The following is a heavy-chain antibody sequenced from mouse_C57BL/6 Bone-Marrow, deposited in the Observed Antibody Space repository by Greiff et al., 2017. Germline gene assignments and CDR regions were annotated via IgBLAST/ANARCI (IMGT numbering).Heavy chain of an antibody. Sequence: VQLQQSGAELVRPGTSVKVSCKASGYAFTNYLIEWVQQRPGQGLEWIGVINPGSGSTNYNEKFKGKATLTADKSSSTAYMQLSSLTSEDSAVYFCARSKNWDSWCAYWGQGTLVTVSA. CDR2: INPGSGST. CDR1: GYAFTNYL. CDR3: ARSKNWDSWCAY. V-gene: IGHV1-54*01. J-gene: IGHJ3*01. D-gene: IGHD4-1*01.